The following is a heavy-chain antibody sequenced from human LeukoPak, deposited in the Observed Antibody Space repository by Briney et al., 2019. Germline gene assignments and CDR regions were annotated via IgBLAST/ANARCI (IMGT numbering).Heavy chain of an antibody. CDR3: ARDSFRIMDV. V-gene: IGHV3-30*09. J-gene: IGHJ6*02. CDR1: GFTFSSYA. CDR2: ISYDGSNK. D-gene: IGHD2-15*01. Sequence: GGSLRLSCAASGFTFSSYAMHWVRQAPGKGLEWVAVISYDGSNKYYADSVKGRFAISRDNSKNTLYLQMNSLRAEDTAVYYCARDSFRIMDVWGQGTTVTVSS.